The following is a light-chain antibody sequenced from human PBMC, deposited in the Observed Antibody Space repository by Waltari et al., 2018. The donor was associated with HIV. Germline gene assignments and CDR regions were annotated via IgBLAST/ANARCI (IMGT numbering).Light chain of an antibody. CDR2: QDS. CDR3: QAWDSSTVV. CDR1: KSGDTY. V-gene: IGLV3-1*01. Sequence: SYELTQPPSVSVSPGQTASITCSGDKSGDTYACWYQQKPGQPPVLVIYQDSKRPSGIPERFSGSNSRNTATLTISGTQAMDEADYYCQAWDSSTVVFGGGTKLTVL. J-gene: IGLJ2*01.